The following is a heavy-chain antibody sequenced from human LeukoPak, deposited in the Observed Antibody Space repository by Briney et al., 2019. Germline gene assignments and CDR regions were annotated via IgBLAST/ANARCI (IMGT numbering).Heavy chain of an antibody. V-gene: IGHV4-59*01. CDR1: GVTCNSYY. CDR3: RRGLCSDEICLVFPL. CDR2: ISDSGNT. Sequence: PSETLSLTCTVSGVTCNSYYWMWLGQTPGKGRKWIGYISDSGNTDYTPSLKRGVTISVETSKKEFALKLSSVTAANTALYCGRRGLCSDEICLVFPLWGQGTLVTV. D-gene: IGHD2-21*01. J-gene: IGHJ4*02.